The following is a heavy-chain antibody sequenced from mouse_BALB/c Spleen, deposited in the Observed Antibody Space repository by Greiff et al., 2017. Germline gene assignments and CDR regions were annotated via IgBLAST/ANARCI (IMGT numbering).Heavy chain of an antibody. CDR1: GYSFTSYY. J-gene: IGHJ2*01. Sequence: EVQLQQSGPELMKPGASVKISCKASGYSFTSYYMHWVKQSHGKSLEWIGYIDPFNGGTSYNQKFKGKATLTVDKSSSTAYMHLSSLTSEDSAVYYCARENFGSLRPGYFDYWGQGTTLTVSS. CDR3: ARENFGSLRPGYFDY. CDR2: IDPFNGGT. D-gene: IGHD2-4*01. V-gene: IGHV1S135*01.